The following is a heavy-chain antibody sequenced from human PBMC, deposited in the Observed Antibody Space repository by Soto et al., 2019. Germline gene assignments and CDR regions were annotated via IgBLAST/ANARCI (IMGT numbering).Heavy chain of an antibody. CDR2: INPNSGGT. J-gene: IGHJ3*02. V-gene: IGHV1-2*04. CDR1: GYTFTGYY. CDR3: ARVITVVRDGAFDI. Sequence: GASVKVSCKASGYTFTGYYMHWVRQAPGQGLEWMGWINPNSGGTNYAQKFQGWVTMTRDTSISTAYMELSRLRSDDTAVYYCARVITVVRDGAFDIWGQGTMVTVSS. D-gene: IGHD3-10*01.